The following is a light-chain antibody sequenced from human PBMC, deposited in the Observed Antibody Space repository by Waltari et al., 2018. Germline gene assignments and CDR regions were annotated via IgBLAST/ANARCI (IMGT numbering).Light chain of an antibody. CDR1: QDISSY. J-gene: IGKJ1*01. CDR2: AAS. CDR3: HQANSFPWT. Sequence: DIQMTQSPSSVSASVGDRVTISRRASQDISSYLAWYQQHPGKAPTLLIYAASSLQSGVPSRFSGYRSGTDFTLTISSLQPEDFATYYCHQANSFPWTFGQGTKVEIK. V-gene: IGKV1-12*02.